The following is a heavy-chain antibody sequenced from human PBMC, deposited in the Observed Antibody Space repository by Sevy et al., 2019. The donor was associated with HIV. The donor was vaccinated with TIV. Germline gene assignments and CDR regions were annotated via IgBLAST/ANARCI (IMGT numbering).Heavy chain of an antibody. CDR2: ISWDGGST. CDR1: GFSVSSNY. D-gene: IGHD1-26*01. J-gene: IGHJ6*02. CDR3: AKGEGGSYYYGMDV. Sequence: GSLRLSCAASGFSVSSNYMSWVRQAPGKGLEWVSLISWDGGSTYYADSVKGRFTISRDNSKNSLYLQMNSLRTEDTALYYCAKGEGGSYYYGMDVWGQGTTVTVSS. V-gene: IGHV3-43*01.